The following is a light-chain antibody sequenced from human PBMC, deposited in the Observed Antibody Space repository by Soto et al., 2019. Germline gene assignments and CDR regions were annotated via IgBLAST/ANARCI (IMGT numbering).Light chain of an antibody. Sequence: DIQMTQSPSSLSASVGDRVTITCRASQGISNYLAWYQQKPGKVPKLLIYAASTLQSGVPSRFSGSGSGTDFTLTISSLQSEDVETSYSQNYNTFPWAFGQGTNVEIK. CDR3: QNYNTFPWA. J-gene: IGKJ1*01. CDR2: AAS. CDR1: QGISNY. V-gene: IGKV1-27*01.